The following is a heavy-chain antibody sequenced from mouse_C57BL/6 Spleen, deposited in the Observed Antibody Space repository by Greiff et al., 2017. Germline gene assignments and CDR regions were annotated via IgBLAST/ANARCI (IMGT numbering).Heavy chain of an antibody. CDR3: ARDVYGNFYAMDY. CDR2: IYPGDGDT. D-gene: IGHD2-1*01. J-gene: IGHJ4*01. Sequence: QVQLQQSGPELVKPGASVKISCKASGYAFSSSWMNWVKQRPGKGLEWIGRIYPGDGDTNYNGKFKGKATLTADKSSSTAYMQLSSLTSEDSAVYFCARDVYGNFYAMDYWGQGTSVTVSS. V-gene: IGHV1-82*01. CDR1: GYAFSSSW.